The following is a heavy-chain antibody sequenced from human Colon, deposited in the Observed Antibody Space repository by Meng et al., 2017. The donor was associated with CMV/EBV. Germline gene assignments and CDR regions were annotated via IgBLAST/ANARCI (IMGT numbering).Heavy chain of an antibody. Sequence: GESLKISCAASGFTFSNYWMTWVRQAPGKGLEWLANIRHDGSEKYYVDSVEGRFSISRDNIKKSLYLQMNNLRVEDTGLYYCVRSTGWNSYFDFWGQGVQVTVSS. CDR1: GFTFSNYW. D-gene: IGHD1-7*01. V-gene: IGHV3-7*01. CDR2: IRHDGSEK. CDR3: VRSTGWNSYFDF. J-gene: IGHJ4*02.